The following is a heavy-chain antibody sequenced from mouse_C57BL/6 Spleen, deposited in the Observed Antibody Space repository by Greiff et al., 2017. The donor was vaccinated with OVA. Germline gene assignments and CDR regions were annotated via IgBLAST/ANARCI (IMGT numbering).Heavy chain of an antibody. D-gene: IGHD2-5*01. J-gene: IGHJ2*01. CDR3: ARGTYSNYEDY. Sequence: QVQLQQPGAELVMPGASVKLSCKASGYTFTSYWMHWVKQRPGQGLEWIGEIDPSDSYTNYNQKFKGKSTLTVDKSSSTAYTQLSSLTSEDSAVYYCARGTYSNYEDYWGQGTTLTVSS. CDR1: GYTFTSYW. CDR2: IDPSDSYT. V-gene: IGHV1-69*01.